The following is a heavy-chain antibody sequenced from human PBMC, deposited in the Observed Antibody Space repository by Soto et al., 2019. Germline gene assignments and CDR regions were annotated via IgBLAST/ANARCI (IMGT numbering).Heavy chain of an antibody. CDR1: GFTFSSYG. CDR2: ISYDGSNK. CDR3: AKDLSGRFY. Sequence: GSLRLSCAASGFTFSSYGMHWVRQAPGKGLEWVAVISYDGSNKYYADSVKGRFTISRDNSKNTLYLQMNSLRAEDTAVYYCAKDLSGRFYWGQGTLVTVSS. V-gene: IGHV3-30*18. J-gene: IGHJ4*02. D-gene: IGHD2-15*01.